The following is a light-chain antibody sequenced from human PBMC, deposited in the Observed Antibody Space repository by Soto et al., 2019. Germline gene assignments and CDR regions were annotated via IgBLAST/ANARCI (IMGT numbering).Light chain of an antibody. Sequence: QSALTQPASVSGSPGQSIPISCTGTSSDIGASNYVSWYQQHPGQAPKLMISDVNHRPSGISDRFSGSKSGNTASLTISGLQAEDEADEYCYSWNLNSDTHYVFGTGTKLTVL. CDR2: DVN. CDR1: SSDIGASNY. J-gene: IGLJ1*01. CDR3: YSWNLNSDTHYV. V-gene: IGLV2-14*03.